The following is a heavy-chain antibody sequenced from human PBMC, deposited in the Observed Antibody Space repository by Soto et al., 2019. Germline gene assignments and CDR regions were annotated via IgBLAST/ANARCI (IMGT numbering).Heavy chain of an antibody. D-gene: IGHD2-2*01. Sequence: ESGGGLIQPGGSLRLSCAASGFTVSSNYMSWVRQAPGKGLEWVSVIYSGGSTYYADSVKGRFTISRDNSKNTLYLQMNSLRAEDTAVYYCAREVAYCSSTSCFDWFDPWGQGTLVTVSS. J-gene: IGHJ5*02. CDR3: AREVAYCSSTSCFDWFDP. CDR2: IYSGGST. CDR1: GFTVSSNY. V-gene: IGHV3-53*01.